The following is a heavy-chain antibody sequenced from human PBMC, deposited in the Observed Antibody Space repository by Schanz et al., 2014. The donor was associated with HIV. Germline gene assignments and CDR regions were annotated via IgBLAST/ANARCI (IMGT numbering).Heavy chain of an antibody. CDR1: GFTFSTYG. V-gene: IGHV3-30*03. D-gene: IGHD3-16*01. CDR2: ISDDGSNK. J-gene: IGHJ6*02. CDR3: ARVANWDYYGMDV. Sequence: QGQLVESGGGVVQPGRSLRLSCAASGFTFSTYGMHWVRQAPGKGLEWVAFISDDGSNKYYADSVKGRFTISRDNSKNTLYLQMNSLRAEDTAVYYCARVANWDYYGMDVWGRGTTVTVSS.